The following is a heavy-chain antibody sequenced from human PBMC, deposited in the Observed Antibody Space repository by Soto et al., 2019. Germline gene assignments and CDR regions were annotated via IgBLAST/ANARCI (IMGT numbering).Heavy chain of an antibody. Sequence: ASVKVSGNASGCTFTSYGISWVRQAPGQGLERMGWISAYNGNTNYAQKLQGRVTMTTDTSTSTAYMELRSLRSDDTAVYYCARGGYSSSWHLRSYYYYGMDVWGQGTTVTVSS. CDR3: ARGGYSSSWHLRSYYYYGMDV. V-gene: IGHV1-18*04. D-gene: IGHD6-13*01. J-gene: IGHJ6*02. CDR2: ISAYNGNT. CDR1: GCTFTSYG.